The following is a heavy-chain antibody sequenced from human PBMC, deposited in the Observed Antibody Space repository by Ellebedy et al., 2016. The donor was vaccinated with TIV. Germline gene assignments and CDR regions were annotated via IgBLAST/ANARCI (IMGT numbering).Heavy chain of an antibody. CDR3: VRDLFGDYYLF. Sequence: AASVKVSCKTSGYTFTTFGVSWIRQAPGQGPEWMGWISTYNGRTDLPQKFLGRLTLSTDTSTSTVYMELKSLTSDDTAVYYCVRDLFGDYYLFWGQGTLVTVSS. J-gene: IGHJ4*02. V-gene: IGHV1-18*04. CDR2: ISTYNGRT. CDR1: GYTFTTFG. D-gene: IGHD3-10*02.